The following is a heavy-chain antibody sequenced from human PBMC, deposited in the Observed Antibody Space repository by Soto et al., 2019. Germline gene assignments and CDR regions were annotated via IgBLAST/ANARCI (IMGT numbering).Heavy chain of an antibody. Sequence: PGGSLRLSCAASGFRVTDHYMTWVRQAPGKGLEWVSVLYTGGSAYYGDSVKGRFTISRDSSTNTLYLQMNSLKVGDTAFYFCARSFNDWTTYFDYWSEGTLVTV. J-gene: IGHJ4*02. V-gene: IGHV3-53*01. CDR3: ARSFNDWTTYFDY. CDR2: LYTGGSA. D-gene: IGHD3-9*01. CDR1: GFRVTDHY.